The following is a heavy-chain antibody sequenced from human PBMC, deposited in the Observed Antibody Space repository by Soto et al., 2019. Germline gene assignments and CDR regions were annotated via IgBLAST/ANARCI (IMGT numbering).Heavy chain of an antibody. V-gene: IGHV3-7*03. Sequence: EVQLVESGGGLVQPGGSLRLSCAASGFTFGNNWMSWVRQAPGKGLEWVANIKRDGSEKYYVDSVKGRFAISIENAKTTLYLQMNSLRADDTAVYYCASLEWESSGYADYWGQGTLVTVSS. D-gene: IGHD3-3*01. J-gene: IGHJ4*02. CDR3: ASLEWESSGYADY. CDR1: GFTFGNNW. CDR2: IKRDGSEK.